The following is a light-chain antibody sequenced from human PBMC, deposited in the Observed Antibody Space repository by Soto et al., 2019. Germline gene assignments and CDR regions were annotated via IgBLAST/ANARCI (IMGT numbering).Light chain of an antibody. V-gene: IGLV1-44*01. J-gene: IGLJ1*01. CDR3: AAWDDSLNGFYV. Sequence: VLTQPPSASGTPGQRVTISCSGSRSNIGSNTVNWYQQLPGSAPKLLIYSNNQRPSGVPDRFSGSKSGTSASLAISGLQSEDEADYYCAAWDDSLNGFYVFGTGTKVTVL. CDR2: SNN. CDR1: RSNIGSNT.